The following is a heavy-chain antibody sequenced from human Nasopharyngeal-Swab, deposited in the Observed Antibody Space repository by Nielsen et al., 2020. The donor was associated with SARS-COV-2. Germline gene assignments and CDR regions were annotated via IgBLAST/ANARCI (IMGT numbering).Heavy chain of an antibody. Sequence: WIRQPPGKGLEWVSSISSSSSYIYYADSVKGRFTISRDNAKNSLYLRMNSLRAEDTAVYYCARGQPYYDFWSGYSYYYYYGMDVWGQGTTVTVSS. CDR3: ARGQPYYDFWSGYSYYYYYGMDV. D-gene: IGHD3-3*01. V-gene: IGHV3-21*01. CDR2: ISSSSSYI. J-gene: IGHJ6*02.